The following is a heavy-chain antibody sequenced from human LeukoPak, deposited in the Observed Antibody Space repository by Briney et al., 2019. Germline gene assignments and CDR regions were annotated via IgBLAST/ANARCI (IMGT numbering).Heavy chain of an antibody. D-gene: IGHD2-21*02. V-gene: IGHV4-39*01. CDR1: GGSISSYY. CDR3: ARITRPITPCGGDCYFVDY. J-gene: IGHJ4*02. CDR2: IYYSGST. Sequence: SETLSLTCTVSGGSISSYYWGWIRQPPGKGLEWIGSIYYSGSTYYNPSLKSRVTISVDTSKNQFSLKLSSVTAADTAVYYCARITRPITPCGGDCYFVDYWGQGTLVTVSS.